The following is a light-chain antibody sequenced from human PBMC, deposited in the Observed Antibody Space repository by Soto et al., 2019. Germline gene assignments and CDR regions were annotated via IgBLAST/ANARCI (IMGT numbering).Light chain of an antibody. V-gene: IGLV2-14*01. CDR2: EVS. J-gene: IGLJ1*01. Sequence: QSVLTQPASVSGSPGQSITISCTGTSTDIGAYNYVSWYQQYPGKAPKLMIHEVSNRPSGVSARFSASKAGNTASLTISGLQAEDEADYYCSSHGGRNAFYVVGTGTKLTVL. CDR3: SSHGGRNAFYV. CDR1: STDIGAYNY.